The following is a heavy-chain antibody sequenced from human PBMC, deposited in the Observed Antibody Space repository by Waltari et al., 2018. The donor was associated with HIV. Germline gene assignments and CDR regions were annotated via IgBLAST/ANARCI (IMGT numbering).Heavy chain of an antibody. D-gene: IGHD2-15*01. CDR2: ITWNSGRT. CDR3: AKSDIDYGMDV. J-gene: IGHJ6*02. Sequence: EVQLVESGGGLVKSGRSLRLSCEASGFTFDDYAMHWVRQVPGKGLEWVSGITWNSGRTGYADSVKGRFIISRDNAKNSLYLQMNSLRVEDTALYYCAKSDIDYGMDVWGQGTTVTVSS. CDR1: GFTFDDYA. V-gene: IGHV3-9*01.